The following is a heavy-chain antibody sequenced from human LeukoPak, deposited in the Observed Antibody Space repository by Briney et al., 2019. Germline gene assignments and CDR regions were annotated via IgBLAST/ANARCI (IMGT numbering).Heavy chain of an antibody. CDR1: GGTFSSYA. CDR3: ARVTLYYGSGSYLFDY. CDR2: ISAYNGNT. J-gene: IGHJ4*02. V-gene: IGHV1-18*01. D-gene: IGHD3-10*01. Sequence: ASVKVSCKASGGTFSSYAISWVRQAPGQGLEWMGWISAYNGNTNYAQKLQGRVTMTTDTSTSTAYMELRSLRSDDTAVYYCARVTLYYGSGSYLFDYWGQGTLVTVSS.